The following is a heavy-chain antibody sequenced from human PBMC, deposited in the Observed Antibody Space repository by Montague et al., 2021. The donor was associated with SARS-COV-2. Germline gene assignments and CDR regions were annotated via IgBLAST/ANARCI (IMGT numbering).Heavy chain of an antibody. Sequence: SETLSLTCAVSGASITSYYWNWIRHPPGKGLEYIGYIYHRGSTTYNPSLKSRVPISVDTSKNQFSLKLRSVTAADTAVYYCASGLENYGSGSHHLDAWGQGTLVTVSS. CDR1: GASITSYY. J-gene: IGHJ5*02. CDR3: ASGLENYGSGSHHLDA. CDR2: IYHRGST. D-gene: IGHD3-10*01. V-gene: IGHV4-59*01.